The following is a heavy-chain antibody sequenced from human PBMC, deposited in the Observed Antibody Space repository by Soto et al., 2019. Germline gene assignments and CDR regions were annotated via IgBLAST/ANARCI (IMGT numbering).Heavy chain of an antibody. J-gene: IGHJ4*02. D-gene: IGHD5-18*01. CDR3: ARDGGYTYGQDSYFDY. CDR2: MNPSGGST. CDR1: GGTFSNYA. V-gene: IGHV1-46*01. Sequence: QVQLVQSGAEVKKPGSSVKVSCRASGGTFSNYAVSWVRQAPGQGLEWMGIMNPSGGSTSYAQKFQGRVTVTRDTSTSTVYMELSSLRSEDTAVYYCARDGGYTYGQDSYFDYWGQGTLVTVSS.